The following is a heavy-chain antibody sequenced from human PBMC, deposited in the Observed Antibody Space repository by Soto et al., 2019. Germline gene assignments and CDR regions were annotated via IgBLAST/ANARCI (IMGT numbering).Heavy chain of an antibody. V-gene: IGHV3-33*01. CDR1: GFTFSSYG. Sequence: QVQLVESGGGVVQPGRSLRLSCAASGFTFSSYGMHWVRQAPGKGLEWVAVIWYDGSNKYYADSVKGRFTISRDNSKNTLYLQMNSLRAEDTAVYYCARDKVLTANKRPYYYMDVWGKGTTVTVSS. CDR3: ARDKVLTANKRPYYYMDV. CDR2: IWYDGSNK. D-gene: IGHD3-9*01. J-gene: IGHJ6*03.